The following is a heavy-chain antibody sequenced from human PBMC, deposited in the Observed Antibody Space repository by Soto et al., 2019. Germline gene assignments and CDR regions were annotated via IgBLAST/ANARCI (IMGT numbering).Heavy chain of an antibody. CDR3: ARIRRLAAGTYNWFDP. D-gene: IGHD6-13*01. Sequence: PGGSLRLSCAASGFTFSSYWMSWVRQDTGKGLEWVANIKQDGSEKYYVDSVKGRFTISRDNAKNSLYLQMNSLRAEDTAVYYCARIRRLAAGTYNWFDPWGQGTLVTVSS. CDR1: GFTFSSYW. V-gene: IGHV3-7*05. J-gene: IGHJ5*02. CDR2: IKQDGSEK.